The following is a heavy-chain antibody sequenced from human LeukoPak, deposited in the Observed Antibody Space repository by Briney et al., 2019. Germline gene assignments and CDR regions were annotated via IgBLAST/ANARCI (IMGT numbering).Heavy chain of an antibody. CDR2: ISSSSSYI. CDR1: GFTFSSYS. CDR3: AKDLGYGDYLW. D-gene: IGHD4-17*01. V-gene: IGHV3-21*04. J-gene: IGHJ4*02. Sequence: PGGSLRLSCAASGFTFSSYSMNWVRQAPGKGLEWVSSISSSSSYIYYADSVKGRFTISRDNSKNTLYLQMNSLRAEDTAVYYCAKDLGYGDYLWWGQGTLVTVSS.